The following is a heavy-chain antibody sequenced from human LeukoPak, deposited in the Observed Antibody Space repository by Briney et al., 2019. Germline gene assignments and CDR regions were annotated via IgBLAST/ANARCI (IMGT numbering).Heavy chain of an antibody. CDR3: ARGCGGDCGFRIPDYYYGMDV. CDR1: GYTFTGYY. Sequence: GASVKVSCKASGYTFTGYYMHWVRQAPGQGLEWMGIINPSGGSTSYAQKFQGRVTMTRDTSTSTVYMELSSLRSEDTAVYYCARGCGGDCGFRIPDYYYGMDVWGQGTTVTVSS. D-gene: IGHD2-21*02. CDR2: INPSGGST. V-gene: IGHV1-46*01. J-gene: IGHJ6*02.